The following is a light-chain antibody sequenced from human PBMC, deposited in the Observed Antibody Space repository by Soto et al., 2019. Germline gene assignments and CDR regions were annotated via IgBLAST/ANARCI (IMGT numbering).Light chain of an antibody. Sequence: QSALTQPASVSGSPGQSITISCTGTSSDVGGYNLVSWYQQYPDKAPKLMIFDVNTRPSGVSNRFSGSKSGNTASLTISGLQAEDEADYHCSSYKSSSTLPYVFGTGTKLTVL. CDR3: SSYKSSSTLPYV. V-gene: IGLV2-14*01. CDR1: SSDVGGYNL. J-gene: IGLJ1*01. CDR2: DVN.